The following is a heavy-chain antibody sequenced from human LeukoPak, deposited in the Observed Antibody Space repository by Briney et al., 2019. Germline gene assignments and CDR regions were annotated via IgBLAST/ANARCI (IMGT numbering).Heavy chain of an antibody. CDR3: AKSLPQPASYSSSWPLDY. D-gene: IGHD6-13*01. CDR1: GFTFSSYG. CDR2: ISYDGSNK. Sequence: GGSLGLSCAASGFTFSSYGMHWVRQAPGKGLEWVAVISYDGSNKYYADSEKGRFTISRGNSKNTLYLQMNSLRAEDTAVYYCAKSLPQPASYSSSWPLDYWGQGTLVTVSS. J-gene: IGHJ4*02. V-gene: IGHV3-30*18.